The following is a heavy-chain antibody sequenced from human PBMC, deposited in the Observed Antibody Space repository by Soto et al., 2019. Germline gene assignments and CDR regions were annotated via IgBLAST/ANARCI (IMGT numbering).Heavy chain of an antibody. CDR1: GGTFSSYT. J-gene: IGHJ6*03. D-gene: IGHD4-17*01. CDR2: IIPILGIA. V-gene: IGHV1-69*02. Sequence: ASVKVSCKASGGTFSSYTISWVRQAPGQGLEWMGRIIPILGIANYAQKFQGRVTITADKSTSTAYMELSSLRSEDTAVYYCAGDYGDQGDYYYYMDVWGKGTTVTVSS. CDR3: AGDYGDQGDYYYYMDV.